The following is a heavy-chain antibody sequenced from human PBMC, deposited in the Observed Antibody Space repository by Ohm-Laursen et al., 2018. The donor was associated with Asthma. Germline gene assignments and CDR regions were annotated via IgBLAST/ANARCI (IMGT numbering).Heavy chain of an antibody. D-gene: IGHD5-24*01. CDR2: IYYSGST. J-gene: IGHJ5*02. V-gene: IGHV4-31*03. CDR3: AGNELRGTWFDP. CDR1: GGSISSGGYY. Sequence: SQTLSLTCTVSGGSISSGGYYWSWIRQHPGKGLEWIGYIYYSGSTYYNPSLKSRVTISVDTSKNQFSLKLSSVTAADTAVYYCAGNELRGTWFDPWGQGTLVTVSS.